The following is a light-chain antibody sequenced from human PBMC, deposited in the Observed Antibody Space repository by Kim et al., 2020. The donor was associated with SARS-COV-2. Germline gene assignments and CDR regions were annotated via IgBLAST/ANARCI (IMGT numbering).Light chain of an antibody. CDR3: IQGTQFPVT. CDR1: SSLVHNDGNSY. CDR2: KIS. J-gene: IGKJ4*01. V-gene: IGKV2-24*01. Sequence: PATISCTSCSSLVHNDGNSYLSWLQLRPGHPTRILIHKISTRSARVPDSFCVSGTATDYTLTLSRLEAEDVGFYSCIQGTQFPVTFVGATKVDI.